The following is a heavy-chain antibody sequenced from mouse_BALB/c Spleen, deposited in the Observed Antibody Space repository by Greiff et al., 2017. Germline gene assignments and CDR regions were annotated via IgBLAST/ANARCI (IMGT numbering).Heavy chain of an antibody. CDR2: IRLKSNNYAT. Sequence: EVMLVESGGGLVQPGGSMKLSCVASGFTFSNYWMNWVRQSPEKGLEWVAEIRLKSNNYATHYAESVKGRFTISRDDSKSSVYLQMSTLKAEDPDIENCTGADWFDYWGQGTLVTVSA. J-gene: IGHJ3*01. CDR3: TGADWFDY. V-gene: IGHV6-6*02. CDR1: GFTFSNYW.